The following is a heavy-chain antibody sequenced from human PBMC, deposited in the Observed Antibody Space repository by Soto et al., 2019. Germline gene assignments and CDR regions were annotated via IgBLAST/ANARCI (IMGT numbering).Heavy chain of an antibody. CDR3: ARDEVAQFDGYFDL. Sequence: QVQLQESGPGLVKPSQTLSLTCSVSGDSISSGGYYWNWIRQLPGKGLEWIGYTSYSGSTYYNPSLICRATISVDTSKNQFSLKLTSVTAADTGVYYCARDEVAQFDGYFDLWGRGTLVTVSS. CDR2: TSYSGST. CDR1: GDSISSGGYY. V-gene: IGHV4-31*03. J-gene: IGHJ2*01. D-gene: IGHD5-12*01.